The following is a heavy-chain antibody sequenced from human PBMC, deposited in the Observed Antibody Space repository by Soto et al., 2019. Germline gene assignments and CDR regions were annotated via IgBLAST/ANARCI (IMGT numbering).Heavy chain of an antibody. V-gene: IGHV3-9*01. D-gene: IGHD3-16*01. Sequence: EVQLVESGGGLVQPGRSQRLSCAASGFTFDDYAMHWVRQAPGKGLEWVSGISWNSGSIGYADSVKGRFTISRDNAKNSLYLQMNSLRAEDTALYYCAKGAGGYYYYYMDVWGKGTTVTVSS. CDR1: GFTFDDYA. CDR3: AKGAGGYYYYYMDV. CDR2: ISWNSGSI. J-gene: IGHJ6*03.